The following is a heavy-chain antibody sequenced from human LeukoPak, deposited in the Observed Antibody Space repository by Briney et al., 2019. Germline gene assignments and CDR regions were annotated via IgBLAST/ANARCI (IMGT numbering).Heavy chain of an antibody. D-gene: IGHD6-13*01. V-gene: IGHV4-34*01. CDR3: ARHAAGTLDLNWFDP. CDR2: INHSGST. Sequence: TETLSLTCAVYGGSFSGYYWSWIRQPPGKGLEWIGEINHSGSTNYNPSLKSRVTISVDTSKNQFSLKLSSVTAADTAVYYCARHAAGTLDLNWFDPWGQGTLVTVSS. CDR1: GGSFSGYY. J-gene: IGHJ5*02.